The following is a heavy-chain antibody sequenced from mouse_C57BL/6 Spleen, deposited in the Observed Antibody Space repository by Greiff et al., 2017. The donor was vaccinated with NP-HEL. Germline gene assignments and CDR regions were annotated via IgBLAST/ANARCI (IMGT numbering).Heavy chain of an antibody. D-gene: IGHD2-1*01. CDR1: GFTFSSYA. CDR3: ARSTMGDY. V-gene: IGHV5-4*03. CDR2: ISDGGSYT. Sequence: DVMLVESGGGLVKPGGSLKLSCAASGFTFSSYAMSWVRQTPEKRLEWVATISDGGSYTYYPDNVKGRFTISRDNAKNNLYLQMSHLKSEDTAMYYCARSTMGDYRGQGATLTVS. J-gene: IGHJ2*01.